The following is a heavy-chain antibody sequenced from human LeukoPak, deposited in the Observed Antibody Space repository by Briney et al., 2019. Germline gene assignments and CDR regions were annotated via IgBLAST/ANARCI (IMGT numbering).Heavy chain of an antibody. D-gene: IGHD2-15*01. CDR1: GFTFSSYG. V-gene: IGHV3-30*02. CDR3: AKDTEVVLSYYFDY. J-gene: IGHJ4*02. CDR2: IWYDGSNK. Sequence: GGSLRLSCAASGFTFSSYGMHWVRQAPGKGLEWVAVIWYDGSNKYYADSVKGRFTISRDNSKNTLYLQMNSLRAEDTAVYYCAKDTEVVLSYYFDYWGQGTLVTVSS.